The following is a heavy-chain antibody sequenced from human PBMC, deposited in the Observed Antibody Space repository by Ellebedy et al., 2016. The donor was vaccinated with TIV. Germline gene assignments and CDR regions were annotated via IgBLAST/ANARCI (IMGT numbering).Heavy chain of an antibody. J-gene: IGHJ6*02. D-gene: IGHD3-10*01. CDR1: GDSVSTDIG. Sequence: SETLSLTCVISGDSVSTDIGWNWIRPSPSRGLEWLGRTYYRSKWNNDYAVSLKSRITINPDTSKNLFSLQLNFVNPEDTAVYYCARGWFGSGMGVWGQGTTVTVSS. CDR3: ARGWFGSGMGV. CDR2: TYYRSKWNN. V-gene: IGHV6-1*01.